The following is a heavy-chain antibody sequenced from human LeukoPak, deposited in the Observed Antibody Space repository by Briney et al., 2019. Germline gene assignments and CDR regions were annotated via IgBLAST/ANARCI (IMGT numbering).Heavy chain of an antibody. Sequence: GGSLRLSCAASGFTFTIYWMSWVREAPGKGLGWVANINENGSEKKYLDSVKGRFTISRANASTFVYLQVNSMRAEDTAIYYCARDEKDGTMWYWGQGILVFVSS. CDR2: INENGSEK. V-gene: IGHV3-7*01. D-gene: IGHD3-10*02. J-gene: IGHJ4*02. CDR1: GFTFTIYW. CDR3: ARDEKDGTMWY.